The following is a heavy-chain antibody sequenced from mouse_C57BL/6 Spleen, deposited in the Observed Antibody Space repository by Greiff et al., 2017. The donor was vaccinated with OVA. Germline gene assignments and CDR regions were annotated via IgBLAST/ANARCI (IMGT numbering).Heavy chain of an antibody. D-gene: IGHD1-1*01. Sequence: QVQLQQSGAELVRPGASVTLSCKASGYTFTGYEMHWVKQTPVHGLEWIGAIDPETGGTAYNQKFKGKAILTADKSSSTAYMELRSLTSEDSAVYYCTRVEGYYGSSYGYFDVWGTGTTVTVSS. CDR2: IDPETGGT. CDR3: TRVEGYYGSSYGYFDV. V-gene: IGHV1-15*01. J-gene: IGHJ1*03. CDR1: GYTFTGYE.